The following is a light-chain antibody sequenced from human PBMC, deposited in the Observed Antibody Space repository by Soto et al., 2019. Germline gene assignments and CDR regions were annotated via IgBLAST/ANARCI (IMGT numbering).Light chain of an antibody. V-gene: IGLV1-44*01. J-gene: IGLJ1*01. CDR1: RSSIGSNT. CDR3: AAWDASLGGFYV. Sequence: QSVLTQPPSASGTPGQRVTISRSGSRSSIGSNTVNWYQHLPGTAPKLLIYSNNHRPSGVPDRFSASKAGASASLAISGLQSEDEGDYYCAAWDASLGGFYVFGSGTKVTVL. CDR2: SNN.